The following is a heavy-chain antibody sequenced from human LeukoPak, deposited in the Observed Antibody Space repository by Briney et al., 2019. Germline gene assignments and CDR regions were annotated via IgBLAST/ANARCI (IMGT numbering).Heavy chain of an antibody. CDR2: ISWNGDSI. CDR1: GFSFDDSA. V-gene: IGHV3-9*01. J-gene: IGHJ4*02. Sequence: GGSLRLSCAASGFSFDDSAMHWVRQAPGKGLEWVSGISWNGDSIVYADSVKGRFTISRDNAKNSLYLQMNSLRLEDTAFYYCTRRGSCGAFDYWGQGTLVTVSS. CDR3: TRRGSCGAFDY. D-gene: IGHD2-15*01.